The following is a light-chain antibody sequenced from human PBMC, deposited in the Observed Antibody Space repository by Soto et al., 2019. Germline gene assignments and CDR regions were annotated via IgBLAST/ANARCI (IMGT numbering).Light chain of an antibody. Sequence: ETVLTQSPGTLSLSPGERATLSCRASQSVSSTYLAWYQQKPGQAPRLLIYGASSRATGIPDRFSGSGSGTDFTLTISRLEPEDFAVYYCQHYKNWPPYTFGQGTKLEIK. CDR1: QSVSSTY. V-gene: IGKV3-20*01. CDR3: QHYKNWPPYT. J-gene: IGKJ2*01. CDR2: GAS.